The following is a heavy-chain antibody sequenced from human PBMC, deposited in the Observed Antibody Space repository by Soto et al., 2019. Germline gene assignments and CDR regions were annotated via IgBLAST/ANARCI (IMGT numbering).Heavy chain of an antibody. CDR1: GGSFSGYY. CDR2: INHSGST. V-gene: IGHV4-34*01. CDR3: ARCRDGFDY. J-gene: IGHJ4*02. D-gene: IGHD2-15*01. Sequence: SETLSLTCAVYGGSFSGYYWSWIRQPPGKGLEWIGEINHSGSTNYNPSLKSRVTISVDTSKNQFSLKLSSVTAADTAVYYCARCRDGFDYWGQGTLVTVSS.